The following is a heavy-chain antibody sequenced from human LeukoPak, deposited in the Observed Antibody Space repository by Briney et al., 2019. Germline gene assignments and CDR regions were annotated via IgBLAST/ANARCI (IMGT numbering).Heavy chain of an antibody. J-gene: IGHJ4*02. CDR2: ISPDGTDI. V-gene: IGHV3-11*01. CDR3: ARTARGLDY. D-gene: IGHD5-18*01. Sequence: GGSLRLSCAASGFTFSYYYMSWIRQAPGKGLEYLSYISPDGTDIAYIDSVKGRFTISRDNAKNSLYLHMSSLRPGDTAVYFCARTARGLDYWGQGTLVTVSS. CDR1: GFTFSYYY.